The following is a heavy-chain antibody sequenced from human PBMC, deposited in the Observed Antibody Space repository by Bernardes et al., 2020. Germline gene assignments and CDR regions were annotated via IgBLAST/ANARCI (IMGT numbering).Heavy chain of an antibody. D-gene: IGHD4-17*01. CDR3: ARGGATVTTPFDY. CDR2: INHSGST. Sequence: SETLSLTCAVYGGSFSGYYWSWIRQPPGKGLEWLWDINHSGSTNYNPSLKSRVTISVDTSKNQFSLKLSSVTAADTAVYYCARGGATVTTPFDYWGQGTLVTVSP. J-gene: IGHJ4*02. V-gene: IGHV4-34*01. CDR1: GGSFSGYY.